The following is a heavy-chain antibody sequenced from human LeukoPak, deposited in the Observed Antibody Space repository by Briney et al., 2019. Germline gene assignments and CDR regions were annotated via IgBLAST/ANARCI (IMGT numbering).Heavy chain of an antibody. CDR1: GCSISSSSYY. D-gene: IGHD5-24*01. CDR2: IYYSGST. V-gene: IGHV4-39*01. J-gene: IGHJ5*02. CDR3: ARASSDGYNS. Sequence: KPSETLSLTCTVSGCSISSSSYYWGWIRQPPGKGLEWIGSIYYSGSTYYNPSLKSRVTISVDTSKNQFSLKLSSVTAADTAVYYCARASSDGYNSWGQGTLVTVSS.